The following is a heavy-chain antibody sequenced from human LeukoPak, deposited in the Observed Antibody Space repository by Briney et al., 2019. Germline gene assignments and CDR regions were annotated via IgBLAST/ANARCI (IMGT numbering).Heavy chain of an antibody. CDR2: ISSSSSYI. CDR3: ARDGVSSGWYNDY. CDR1: GFTFSSYS. D-gene: IGHD6-19*01. Sequence: PGGSLRLSCAAPGFTFSSYSMNWVRQAPGKGLEWVSSISSSSSYIYYADSVKGRFTISRDNAKNSLYLQMNSLRAEDTAVYYCARDGVSSGWYNDYWGQGTLVTVSS. V-gene: IGHV3-21*01. J-gene: IGHJ4*02.